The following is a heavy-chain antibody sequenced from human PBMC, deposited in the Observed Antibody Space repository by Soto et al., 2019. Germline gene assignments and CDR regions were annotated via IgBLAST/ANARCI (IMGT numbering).Heavy chain of an antibody. CDR2: TSYDGSDK. Sequence: QVQLVESGGGVVQPGTSLRVSCVGSGFTFRRYVIHWVRQAPGKGLEWVALTSYDGSDKDYGDSVRGRFTISRDKSRNIVVLQMDNLRLEDTALYYCSRWGTAGGLDVWGQGTLVSVSS. CDR3: SRWGTAGGLDV. V-gene: IGHV3-30*19. CDR1: GFTFRRYV. J-gene: IGHJ1*01. D-gene: IGHD3-16*01.